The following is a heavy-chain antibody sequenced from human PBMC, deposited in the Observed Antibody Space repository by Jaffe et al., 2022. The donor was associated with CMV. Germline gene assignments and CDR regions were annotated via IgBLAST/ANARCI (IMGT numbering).Heavy chain of an antibody. CDR1: GGSIRTLY. V-gene: IGHV4-4*07. CDR3: ARGQEASGFDY. CDR2: IHPSGSS. J-gene: IGHJ4*02. D-gene: IGHD6-13*01. Sequence: QVQLQESGPGLVKPSETLSLTCSVSGGSIRTLYWSWIRQPAGKGLEWIGRIHPSGSSNHNPSLNSRVTMSVDASTNKVFLDLRSVTAADTALYYCARGQEASGFDYWGQGTLVTVSS.